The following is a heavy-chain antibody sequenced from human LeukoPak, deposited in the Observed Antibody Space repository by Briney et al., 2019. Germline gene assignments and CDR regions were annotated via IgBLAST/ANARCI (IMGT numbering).Heavy chain of an antibody. CDR1: GGTFSSYA. D-gene: IGHD3-3*01. CDR3: ARVNGRLRFLEWPFDY. V-gene: IGHV1-69*13. CDR2: IIPIFGTA. Sequence: ASVKVSCKASGGTFSSYAISWVRQAPGQGLEWMGGIIPIFGTANYAQKFQGRVTITADESTSTAYMELSSLRSEDTAVYYCARVNGRLRFLEWPFDYWGQGTLVTVSS. J-gene: IGHJ4*02.